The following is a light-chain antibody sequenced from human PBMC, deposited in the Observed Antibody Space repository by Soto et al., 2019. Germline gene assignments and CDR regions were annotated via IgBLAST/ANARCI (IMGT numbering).Light chain of an antibody. V-gene: IGKV3-20*01. CDR1: QSIANS. CDR2: GAS. J-gene: IGKJ1*01. Sequence: EIVLTHAPGTLSLSPWEMASPSCRASQSIANSLACYQQKPGQAPRLLIFGASNRATGIPDRFSGSGSGTDFTPTISRLEPEDFAVYHCQQYGGSPRTFGQGTKVDIK. CDR3: QQYGGSPRT.